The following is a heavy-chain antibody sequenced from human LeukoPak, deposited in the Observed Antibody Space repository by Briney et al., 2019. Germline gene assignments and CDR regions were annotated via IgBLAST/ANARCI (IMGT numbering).Heavy chain of an antibody. CDR3: ARSGIAAAGGYRDIDY. J-gene: IGHJ4*02. CDR2: ISSSGSTI. D-gene: IGHD6-13*01. Sequence: GGSLRLSCAASGFTFSDYCMSWIRQAPGKGLEWVSYISSSGSTIYYADSVKGRFTISRDNAKNSLYLQMNSLRAEDTAVYYCARSGIAAAGGYRDIDYWGQGTLVTVSS. V-gene: IGHV3-11*01. CDR1: GFTFSDYC.